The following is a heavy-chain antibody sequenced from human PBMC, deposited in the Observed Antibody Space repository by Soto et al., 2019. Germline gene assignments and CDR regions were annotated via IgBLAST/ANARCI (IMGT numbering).Heavy chain of an antibody. D-gene: IGHD6-19*01. J-gene: IGHJ6*02. Sequence: GGSLRLSCAASGFTFSSYAMSWVRQAPGKGLEWVSAISGSGGSTYYADSVKGRFTISRDKSKNTLYLQMNSLRAEDTAVYYCAKPTSSGWYPYYYYGMDVWGQGTTVTVSS. CDR3: AKPTSSGWYPYYYYGMDV. V-gene: IGHV3-23*01. CDR2: ISGSGGST. CDR1: GFTFSSYA.